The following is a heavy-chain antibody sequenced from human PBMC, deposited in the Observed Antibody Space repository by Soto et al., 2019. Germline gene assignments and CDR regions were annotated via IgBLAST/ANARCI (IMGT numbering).Heavy chain of an antibody. V-gene: IGHV3-74*01. CDR3: ARIGTGYYYMDV. CDR2: INSDGSRT. Sequence: EVQLVESGGGLVQPGGSLRLSCAASGFTFSSYWMHWVRQAPGEGLRWVSRINSDGSRTTYADSVKGRITISRDNAKNTVYLQMNSLSAEDTAVYYCARIGTGYYYMDVWGKGTTVTVSS. D-gene: IGHD1-1*01. CDR1: GFTFSSYW. J-gene: IGHJ6*03.